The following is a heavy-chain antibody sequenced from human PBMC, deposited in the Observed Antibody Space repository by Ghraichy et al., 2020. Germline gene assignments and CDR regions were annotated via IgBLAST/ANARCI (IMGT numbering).Heavy chain of an antibody. CDR2: IYHSGST. Sequence: TLSLTCAVSGGSISSSNWWSWVRQPPGKGLEWIGEIYHSGSTNYNPSLKSRVTISVDKSKNQFSLKLSSVTATDTAVYYCARDGNDYGDLWYYYYGMDVWGQGTTVTVSS. J-gene: IGHJ6*02. CDR1: GGSISSSNW. V-gene: IGHV4-4*02. CDR3: ARDGNDYGDLWYYYYGMDV. D-gene: IGHD4-17*01.